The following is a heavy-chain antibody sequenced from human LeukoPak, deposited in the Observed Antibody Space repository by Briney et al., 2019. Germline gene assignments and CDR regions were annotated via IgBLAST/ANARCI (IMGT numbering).Heavy chain of an antibody. V-gene: IGHV3-53*01. CDR3: ARHSSSSSWNWFDP. CDR2: IYSDGST. CDR1: EFTVSSNY. Sequence: GGSLRLSCAASEFTVSSNYMSWVRQAPGKGLEWVSVIYSDGSTSYADSVRGRFTISRDNSKNTLYLQMNSLRAEDTAVYYCARHSSSSSWNWFDPWGQGTLVTVSS. J-gene: IGHJ5*02. D-gene: IGHD6-6*01.